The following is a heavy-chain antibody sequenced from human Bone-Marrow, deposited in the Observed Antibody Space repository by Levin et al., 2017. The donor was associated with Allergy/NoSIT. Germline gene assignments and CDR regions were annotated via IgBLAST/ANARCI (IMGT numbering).Heavy chain of an antibody. V-gene: IGHV4-31*03. D-gene: IGHD1-1*01. Sequence: PSETLSLTCTVSGGSISSGGYYWSWIRQHPGQGLEWIGYIYYSGSTYYNPSLESRVIISVDTSKNQFSLKLRSVTAADTAVYYCARELPTSKWFDPWGQGTLVTVSS. CDR2: IYYSGST. CDR3: ARELPTSKWFDP. CDR1: GGSISSGGYY. J-gene: IGHJ5*02.